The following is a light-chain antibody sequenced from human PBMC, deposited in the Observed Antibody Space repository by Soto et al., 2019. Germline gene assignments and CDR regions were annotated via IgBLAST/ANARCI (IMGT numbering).Light chain of an antibody. Sequence: DIQMTQSPSTLSASVGDRVTITCRASQSISSWLAWYQQKPGKAPKLLIYDASSLQSGAPSRFSGSGSGTEFTLTISSLQPDDFATYSCQQYNSDPRTFGQGTKVEI. CDR3: QQYNSDPRT. CDR2: DAS. V-gene: IGKV1-5*01. J-gene: IGKJ1*01. CDR1: QSISSW.